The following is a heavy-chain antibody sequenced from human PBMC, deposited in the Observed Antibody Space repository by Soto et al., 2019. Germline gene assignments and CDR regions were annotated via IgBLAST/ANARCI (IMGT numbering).Heavy chain of an antibody. D-gene: IGHD6-19*01. Sequence: QVQLVESGGGMVQPGRSLRLSCAASGFTFSSYAMHWVRQAPGKGLEWVAVISYDGSNKYHADSVKGRFTISRDNSKNTLYLQMNSLRAEDTAVYYCARGGSGWYKDGMDVWGQGTTVTVSS. J-gene: IGHJ6*02. V-gene: IGHV3-30-3*01. CDR1: GFTFSSYA. CDR2: ISYDGSNK. CDR3: ARGGSGWYKDGMDV.